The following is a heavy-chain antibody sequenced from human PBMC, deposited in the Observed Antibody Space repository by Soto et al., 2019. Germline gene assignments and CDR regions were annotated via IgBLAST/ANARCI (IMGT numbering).Heavy chain of an antibody. V-gene: IGHV1-69*13. CDR3: ARDPTGTKWWGNWFDP. CDR1: GGTFSSYA. J-gene: IGHJ5*02. Sequence: SVKVSCKASGGTFSSYAISWVRQAPGQGLEWMGGIIPIFGTANYAQKFQGRVTITADEPTSTAYMELSSLRSEDTAVYYCARDPTGTKWWGNWFDPWGQGTLVTVSS. D-gene: IGHD1-1*01. CDR2: IIPIFGTA.